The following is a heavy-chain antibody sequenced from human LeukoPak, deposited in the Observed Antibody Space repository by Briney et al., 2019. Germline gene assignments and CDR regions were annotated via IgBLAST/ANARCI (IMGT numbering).Heavy chain of an antibody. D-gene: IGHD2-2*01. V-gene: IGHV3-7*03. CDR3: AKGGSASCYSRSDY. CDR1: GFTFSTFW. J-gene: IGHJ4*02. CDR2: MKQDGSAK. Sequence: GGSLTLSCVASGFTFSTFWMAWVRQAPGKGLEWVANMKQDGSAKHYVDSVRGRFTISRDNAKNSLYLQMNSLRVEDTAVYYCAKGGSASCYSRSDYWGQGTLVTVSS.